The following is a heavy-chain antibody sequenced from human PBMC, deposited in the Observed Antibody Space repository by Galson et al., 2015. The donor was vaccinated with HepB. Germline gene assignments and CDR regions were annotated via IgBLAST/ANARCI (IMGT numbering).Heavy chain of an antibody. Sequence: SVKVSCKASGGTFSSYAITWVRQAPGQGLEWMGGIIPIFGTANYAQKFQGRVTITADESTSTAYMELSSLRSEDTAVYYCARGYCSSTSCPPSFDYWGQGTLVTVSS. CDR3: ARGYCSSTSCPPSFDY. V-gene: IGHV1-69*13. J-gene: IGHJ4*02. CDR2: IIPIFGTA. CDR1: GGTFSSYA. D-gene: IGHD2-2*01.